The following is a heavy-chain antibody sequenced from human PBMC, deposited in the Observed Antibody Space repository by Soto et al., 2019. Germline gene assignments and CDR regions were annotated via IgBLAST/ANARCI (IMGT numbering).Heavy chain of an antibody. V-gene: IGHV3-21*01. J-gene: IGHJ5*02. Sequence: EVQLVESGGGLVKPGGSLRLSCAASGFTFSSYSMNWVRQAPGKGLEWVSSISSSSSYIYYADSVKGRFTISRDNAKNSLYLQMNSLRAEDTAVYYCATEPYYDFWSGYSSGWFDPWGQGTLVTVSS. CDR3: ATEPYYDFWSGYSSGWFDP. CDR1: GFTFSSYS. CDR2: ISSSSSYI. D-gene: IGHD3-3*01.